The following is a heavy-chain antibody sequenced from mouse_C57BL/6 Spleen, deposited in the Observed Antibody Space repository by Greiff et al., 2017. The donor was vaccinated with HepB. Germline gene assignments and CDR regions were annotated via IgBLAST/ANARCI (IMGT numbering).Heavy chain of an antibody. CDR2: INPYNGDT. CDR1: GYSFTGYF. Sequence: VQLVESGPELVKPGDSVKISCKASGYSFTGYFMNWVMQSHGKSLEWIGRINPYNGDTFYNQKFKGKATLTVDKSSSTAHMELRSLTSEDSAVYYCARSSYDYAMDYWGQGTSVTVSS. D-gene: IGHD1-1*01. J-gene: IGHJ4*01. V-gene: IGHV1-20*01. CDR3: ARSSYDYAMDY.